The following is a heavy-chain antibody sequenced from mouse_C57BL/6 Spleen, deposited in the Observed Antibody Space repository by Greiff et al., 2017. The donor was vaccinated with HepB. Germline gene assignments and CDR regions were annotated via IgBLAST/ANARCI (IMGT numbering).Heavy chain of an antibody. CDR3: ARPDAMDY. Sequence: EVMLVESGGGLVKPGGSLKLSCAASGFTFSAYGMHWVRQAPAQGLEWVAYISSGSSTIYYADTVKGRFTISRDNAKNTLFLQMTSLRSEDTAMYYCARPDAMDYWGQGTSVTVSS. J-gene: IGHJ4*01. CDR1: GFTFSAYG. V-gene: IGHV5-17*01. CDR2: ISSGSSTI.